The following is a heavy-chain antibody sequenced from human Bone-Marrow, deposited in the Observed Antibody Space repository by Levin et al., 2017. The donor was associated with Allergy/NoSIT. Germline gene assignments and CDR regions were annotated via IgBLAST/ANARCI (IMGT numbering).Heavy chain of an antibody. CDR3: ARDSGSNWTDRLGLGWFDP. Sequence: SETLSLTCTVSGGSITSGDYYWSWIRQPAGKRLEWIGRIYTGGSTDYNASLESRVTISLDTSRSQFSLKMTSVTAAGTAIDFCARDSGSNWTDRLGLGWFDPWGQGTLVTVSS. CDR2: IYTGGST. D-gene: IGHD1-1*01. J-gene: IGHJ5*02. CDR1: GGSITSGDYY. V-gene: IGHV4-61*02.